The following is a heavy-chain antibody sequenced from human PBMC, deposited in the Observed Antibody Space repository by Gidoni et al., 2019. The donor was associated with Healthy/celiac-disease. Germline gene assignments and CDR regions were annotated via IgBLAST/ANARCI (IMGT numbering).Heavy chain of an antibody. CDR2: ISWDGGST. J-gene: IGHJ6*02. D-gene: IGHD3-3*01. V-gene: IGHV3-43*01. Sequence: EVQLVESGGVVVQHGGAMRLSCAASGFTFDDYPMHLVRQAPGKGLEWVSLISWDGGSTYYADSVKGRFTISRDNSKNSLYLQMNSLRTEDTALYYCAKIADYDFWSGHKRYGMDVWGQGTTVTVSS. CDR1: GFTFDDYP. CDR3: AKIADYDFWSGHKRYGMDV.